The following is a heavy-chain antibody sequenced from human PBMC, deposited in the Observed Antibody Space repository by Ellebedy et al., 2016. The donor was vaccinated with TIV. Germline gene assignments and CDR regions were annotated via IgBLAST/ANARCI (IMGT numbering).Heavy chain of an antibody. J-gene: IGHJ3*02. CDR3: ARDTVQVPDGDVFDK. Sequence: GESLKISCAASGFTFSRYWMSWLRQAPGKGLEYVAHIKFDGIEKYHANSVKGRFTISRDNARNSLYLQMNSLTVDDTAVYYCARDTVQVPDGDVFDKWGQGTTVTVSS. CDR2: IKFDGIEK. CDR1: GFTFSRYW. V-gene: IGHV3-7*04. D-gene: IGHD2-2*01.